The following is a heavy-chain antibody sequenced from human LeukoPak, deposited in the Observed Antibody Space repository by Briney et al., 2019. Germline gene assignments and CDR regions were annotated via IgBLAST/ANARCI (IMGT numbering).Heavy chain of an antibody. CDR3: ARGGYCSSTSCYRPADAFDI. CDR2: IYYSGST. D-gene: IGHD2-2*02. J-gene: IGHJ3*02. CDR1: GGSISSYY. Sequence: SEALSLTCTVSGGSISSYYWSWIRQPPGKGLEWIGYIYYSGSTNYNPSLKSRVTISVDTSKNQFSLKLSSVTAADTAVYYCARGGYCSSTSCYRPADAFDIWGQGTMVTVSS. V-gene: IGHV4-59*01.